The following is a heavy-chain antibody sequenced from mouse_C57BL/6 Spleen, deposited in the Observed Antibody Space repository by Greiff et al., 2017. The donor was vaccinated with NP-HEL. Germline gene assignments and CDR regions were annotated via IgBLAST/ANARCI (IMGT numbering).Heavy chain of an antibody. CDR2: ISSGGSYT. J-gene: IGHJ4*01. CDR3: ARQNYDYDEGYAMDY. V-gene: IGHV5-6*01. D-gene: IGHD2-4*01. CDR1: GFTFSSYG. Sequence: EVMLVESGGDLVKPGGSLKLSCAASGFTFSSYGMSWVRQTPDKRLEWVATISSGGSYTYYPDSVKGRFTISRDNAKNTLYLQMSSLKSEDTAMYYCARQNYDYDEGYAMDYWGQGTSVTVSS.